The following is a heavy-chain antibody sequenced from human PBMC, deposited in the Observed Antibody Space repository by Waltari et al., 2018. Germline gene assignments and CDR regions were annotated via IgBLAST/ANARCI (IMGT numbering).Heavy chain of an antibody. Sequence: QVHLQQWGAGQLQPSETLSLTCVVNGGTVRGYYWGWVRQAPGKGLEWLGEINHGSSRNYNPTSMSRVEMSIDESKNQFSRKLNFGTAADTGVYYCVRLEDCSGPGGNCYSGDIFALDVWRQGTTVTVSS. CDR3: VRLEDCSGPGGNCYSGDIFALDV. CDR1: GGTVRGYY. V-gene: IGHV4-34*01. CDR2: INHGSSR. J-gene: IGHJ6*02. D-gene: IGHD2-15*01.